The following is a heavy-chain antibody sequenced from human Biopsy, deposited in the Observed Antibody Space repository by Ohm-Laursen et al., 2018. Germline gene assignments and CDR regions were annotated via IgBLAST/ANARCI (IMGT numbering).Heavy chain of an antibody. CDR3: ARADPPLFYYGSGSSNWFDP. Sequence: ASVKVPCKTSGYTFTSYEINWVRQATGQGLEWMGWMNPDSGNTGYAQNFQGRVTMTRNTSISTAYMELSSLGSEDTAVYFCARADPPLFYYGSGSSNWFDPWGQGTLVTVSS. D-gene: IGHD3-10*01. J-gene: IGHJ5*02. CDR2: MNPDSGNT. V-gene: IGHV1-8*01. CDR1: GYTFTSYE.